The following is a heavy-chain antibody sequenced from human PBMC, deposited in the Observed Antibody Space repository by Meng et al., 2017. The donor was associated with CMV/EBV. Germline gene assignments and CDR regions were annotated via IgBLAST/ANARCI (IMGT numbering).Heavy chain of an antibody. CDR3: ARSRGYCSSTSCSSVSGGTGDEEEEGREG. D-gene: IGHD2-2*01. CDR1: GFTFSSYW. J-gene: IGHJ6*03. V-gene: IGHV3-74*01. CDR2: INSDGSST. Sequence: GESLKISCAASGFTFSSYWMHWVRQAPGKGLVWVSRINSDGSSTSYADSVKGRFTISRDNAKNTRDLQMNSLRAEDTAVYYCARSRGYCSSTSCSSVSGGTGDEEEEGREGGGKG.